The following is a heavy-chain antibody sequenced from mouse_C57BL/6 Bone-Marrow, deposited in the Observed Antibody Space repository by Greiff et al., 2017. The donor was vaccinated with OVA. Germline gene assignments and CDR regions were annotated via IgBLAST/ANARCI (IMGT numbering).Heavy chain of an antibody. CDR1: GFTFSDFY. Sequence: EVQGVESGGGLVQSGRSLRLSCATSGFTFSDFYMEWVRQAPGKGLEWIAASRNKANDYTTEYSASVKGRFIVSRDTSQSILYLQMNALRAEDTAIYYCARDSLSGTDDYAMDYWGQGTSVTVSS. D-gene: IGHD4-1*01. V-gene: IGHV7-1*01. J-gene: IGHJ4*01. CDR2: SRNKANDYTT. CDR3: ARDSLSGTDDYAMDY.